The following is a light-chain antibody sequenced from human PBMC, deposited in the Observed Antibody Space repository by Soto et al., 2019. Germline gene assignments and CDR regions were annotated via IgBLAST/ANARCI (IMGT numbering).Light chain of an antibody. J-gene: IGLJ2*01. V-gene: IGLV4-60*03. CDR2: VESGGNY. Sequence: QLVLTQSSSASASVGSSVNLTCTLSSGHSRYIIAWHQQQPGKAPQYLMQVESGGNYNKESGVSDRFSVSGSGADRYLTISNLQSDDEADYYCETWDTNTRAFGGGTKVTVL. CDR1: SGHSRYI. CDR3: ETWDTNTRA.